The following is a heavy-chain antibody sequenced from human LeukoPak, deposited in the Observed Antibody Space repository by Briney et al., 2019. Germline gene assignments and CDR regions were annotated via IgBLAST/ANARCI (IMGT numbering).Heavy chain of an antibody. Sequence: PGGSLRLSCAASGFTFSSYSMNWVRQAPGKGLEWVSSISSSSGHIYYADSVKGRFTISRDNAKNSLYLQMNSLRAEDTALYYCARKYSSSWWVDYWGQGTLRTVSS. CDR1: GFTFSSYS. D-gene: IGHD6-13*01. CDR3: ARKYSSSWWVDY. V-gene: IGHV3-21*01. CDR2: ISSSSGHI. J-gene: IGHJ4*02.